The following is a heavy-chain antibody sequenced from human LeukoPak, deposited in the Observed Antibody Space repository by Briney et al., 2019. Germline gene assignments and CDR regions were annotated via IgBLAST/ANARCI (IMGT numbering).Heavy chain of an antibody. D-gene: IGHD2-21*02. J-gene: IGHJ3*02. CDR2: INPNSGGT. V-gene: IGHV1-2*02. CDR3: ARARCGGDCYDGFDI. Sequence: ASVKVSCKASGYTFTGYYMHWVRQAPGQGLEWMGWINPNSGGTNYAQKLQGRVTMTTDTSTSTAYMELRSLRSDDTAVYYCARARCGGDCYDGFDIWGQGTMVTVSS. CDR1: GYTFTGYY.